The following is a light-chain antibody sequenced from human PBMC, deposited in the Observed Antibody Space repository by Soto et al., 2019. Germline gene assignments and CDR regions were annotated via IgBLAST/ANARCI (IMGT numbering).Light chain of an antibody. CDR1: QSVGTY. J-gene: IGKJ4*01. Sequence: EIVLTQSPATLSVSPGERATLSCRASQSVGTYLAWYQQRPGQAPRLLIYDASNRATGIPARFSGSGSGTDFTFTISSLEPEDFAVYYCQQRSIWPPAFGGGTKVEIK. V-gene: IGKV3-11*01. CDR3: QQRSIWPPA. CDR2: DAS.